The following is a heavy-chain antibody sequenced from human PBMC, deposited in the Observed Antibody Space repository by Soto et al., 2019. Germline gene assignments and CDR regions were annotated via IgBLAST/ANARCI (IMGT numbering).Heavy chain of an antibody. CDR2: IDPSDSYT. D-gene: IGHD4-17*01. CDR3: ARLPTVPVSYYYYGMDV. Sequence: GESLKISCKGSGYSFTSYWISWVRQMPGKGLEWMGRIDPSDSYTNYSPSFQGHVTISADKSISTAYLHWSSLKASDTAMYYCARLPTVPVSYYYYGMDVWGQGTTVTVSS. J-gene: IGHJ6*02. CDR1: GYSFTSYW. V-gene: IGHV5-10-1*01.